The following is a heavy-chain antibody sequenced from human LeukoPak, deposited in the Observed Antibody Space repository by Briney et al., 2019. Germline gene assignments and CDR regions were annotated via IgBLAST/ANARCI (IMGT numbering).Heavy chain of an antibody. Sequence: SETLSLTCTVSGGSISSYYWSWIRQPAGKGLEWIGRIYTSGSTNYNPSLKSRVTKSVDTSKNQFSLKLSSVAAADTAVYYCASVAAPKKYSSGWYGYNFDYWGQGTLVTVSS. CDR2: IYTSGST. D-gene: IGHD6-19*01. J-gene: IGHJ4*02. CDR3: ASVAAPKKYSSGWYGYNFDY. V-gene: IGHV4-4*07. CDR1: GGSISSYY.